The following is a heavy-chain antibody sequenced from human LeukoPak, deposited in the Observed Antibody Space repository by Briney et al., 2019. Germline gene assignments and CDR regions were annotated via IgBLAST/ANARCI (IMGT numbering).Heavy chain of an antibody. D-gene: IGHD3-3*01. CDR3: ARVVSRGSHTYYDFWSGYPDAFDI. CDR1: GFTFSSYW. J-gene: IGHJ3*02. Sequence: GGSLRLSCAASGFTFSSYWMHWVRQAPGKGLVWVSRTNPDGSSPSYADSVKGRFTISRDNAKNTLYLQMNSLRAEDTAVYYCARVVSRGSHTYYDFWSGYPDAFDIWGQGTRVTVSS. V-gene: IGHV3-74*01. CDR2: TNPDGSSP.